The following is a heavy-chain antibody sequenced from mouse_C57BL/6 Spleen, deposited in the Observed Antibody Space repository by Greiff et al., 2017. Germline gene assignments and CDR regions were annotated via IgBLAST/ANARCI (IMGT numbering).Heavy chain of an antibody. Sequence: EVQLQQSGPELVKPGASVKISCKASGYTFTDYYMNWVKQSHGKSLEWIGDINPNNGGTSYNQKFKGKATLTVDKSSSTAYMELRSLTSEDSAVYYCARANWALDYWGQGTTLTVSS. CDR2: INPNNGGT. J-gene: IGHJ2*01. CDR1: GYTFTDYY. D-gene: IGHD4-1*01. V-gene: IGHV1-26*01. CDR3: ARANWALDY.